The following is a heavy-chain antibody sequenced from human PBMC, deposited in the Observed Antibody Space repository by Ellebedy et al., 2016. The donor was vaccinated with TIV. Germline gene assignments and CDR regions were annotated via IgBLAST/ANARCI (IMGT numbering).Heavy chain of an antibody. J-gene: IGHJ4*02. CDR1: GYTFTSYD. V-gene: IGHV1-69*13. Sequence: SVKVSXXASGYTFTSYDINWVRQAPGHGLEWMGGIIPIFGTANYAQKFQGRVTITADESTSTAYMELSSLRSEDTAVYYCAKGSETAPRVYDYWGQGTLVTVSS. CDR3: AKGSETAPRVYDY. CDR2: IIPIFGTA. D-gene: IGHD2-21*02.